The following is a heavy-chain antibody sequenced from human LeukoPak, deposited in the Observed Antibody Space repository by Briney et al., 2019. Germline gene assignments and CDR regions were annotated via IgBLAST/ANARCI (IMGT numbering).Heavy chain of an antibody. Sequence: ASVKVSCKSSGYTFTSYYMYWVRQAPGQGLEWMGIINPSGGSTSYAQKFQGRVTMTRDTSTSTVYMELSSLRSDDTAMYYWASHSSSRVSWIWGQGTMVTVSS. D-gene: IGHD6-13*01. J-gene: IGHJ3*02. CDR3: ASHSSSRVSWI. CDR2: INPSGGST. CDR1: GYTFTSYY. V-gene: IGHV1-46*01.